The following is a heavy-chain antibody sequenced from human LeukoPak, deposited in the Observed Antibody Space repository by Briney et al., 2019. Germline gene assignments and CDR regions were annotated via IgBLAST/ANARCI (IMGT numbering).Heavy chain of an antibody. CDR2: TSGSGGST. D-gene: IGHD3-3*01. CDR3: AKDDALIRFND. V-gene: IGHV3-23*01. Sequence: GGSLRLSCAASGLRFSDYYVSWIRQAPGKGLEWVAATSGSGGSTYYADSVKGRFTISRDNSKNTLYLQIYSLRAGDTAVYYCAKDDALIRFNDWGQGTLVTVSS. J-gene: IGHJ4*02. CDR1: GLRFSDYY.